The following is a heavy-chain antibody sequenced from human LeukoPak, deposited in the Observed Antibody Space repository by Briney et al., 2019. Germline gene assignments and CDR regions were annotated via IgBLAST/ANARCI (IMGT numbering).Heavy chain of an antibody. CDR2: IYYDGSNI. J-gene: IGHJ4*02. D-gene: IGHD1-1*01. CDR3: ARDWKTNSFDY. CDR1: EFTFTTYG. V-gene: IGHV3-33*01. Sequence: GSLRLSCAASEFTFTTYGMHWVRQAPGKGLEWVAFIYYDGSNIYYAGYVKGRFTISRDISKNTLYLQMDSLRAEDTAIYYCARDWKTNSFDYWGQGTLVTVSS.